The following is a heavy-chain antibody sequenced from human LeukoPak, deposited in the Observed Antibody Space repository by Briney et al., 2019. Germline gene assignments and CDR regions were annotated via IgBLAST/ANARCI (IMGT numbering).Heavy chain of an antibody. CDR3: ARDARGAAAADDAFDI. CDR1: GGTFSSYA. CDR2: IIPIFGTA. J-gene: IGHJ3*02. V-gene: IGHV1-69*13. D-gene: IGHD6-13*01. Sequence: SVKVSCKASGGTFSSYAISWVRQAPGQGLEWMGGIIPIFGTANYAQKFQGRVTITADESTSTAYMELSSLRSEDAAVYYCARDARGAAAADDAFDIWGQGTMVTVSS.